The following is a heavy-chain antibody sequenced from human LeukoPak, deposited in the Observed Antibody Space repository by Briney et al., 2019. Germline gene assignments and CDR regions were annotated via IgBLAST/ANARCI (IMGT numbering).Heavy chain of an antibody. CDR3: ARDLSLWGSYRYFGY. Sequence: ASVKVSCKASGYTFTSYYMHWVRQAPGQGLEWMGIINPSGGSTSYAQKFQGRVTMTRDMSTSTVYMELSSLRSEDTAVYYCARDLSLWGSYRYFGYWGQGTLVTVSS. D-gene: IGHD3-16*02. V-gene: IGHV1-46*01. J-gene: IGHJ4*02. CDR2: INPSGGST. CDR1: GYTFTSYY.